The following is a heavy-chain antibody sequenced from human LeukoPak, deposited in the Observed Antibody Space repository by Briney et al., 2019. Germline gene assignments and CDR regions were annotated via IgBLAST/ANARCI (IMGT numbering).Heavy chain of an antibody. CDR1: GGSISSGGYY. V-gene: IGHV4-31*03. CDR3: ARFHDYGHAGWFDP. Sequence: SETLSLTCTVSGGSISSGGYYWSWIRQHPGKGLEWIGYIYFSGSTYYNPSLKSRVIISVDTSKNQFSLKLSSVTAADTAVYYCARFHDYGHAGWFDPWGQGTLVTVSS. CDR2: IYFSGST. D-gene: IGHD4-17*01. J-gene: IGHJ5*02.